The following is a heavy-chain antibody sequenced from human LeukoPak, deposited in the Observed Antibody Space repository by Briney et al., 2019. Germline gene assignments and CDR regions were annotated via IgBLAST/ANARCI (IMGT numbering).Heavy chain of an antibody. CDR2: ISYDGSNK. V-gene: IGHV3-30*04. Sequence: GGSLRLSCAASGFTFSNYAIHWVRQAPGKGLEWVAVISYDGSNKYYADSVKGRFTISRDSSKNTLSLQMNSLRVEDTAVYYCARGALTKVWGRKKGTDVWGKGTKVIVSS. D-gene: IGHD3-16*01. CDR3: ARGALTKVWGRKKGTDV. J-gene: IGHJ6*04. CDR1: GFTFSNYA.